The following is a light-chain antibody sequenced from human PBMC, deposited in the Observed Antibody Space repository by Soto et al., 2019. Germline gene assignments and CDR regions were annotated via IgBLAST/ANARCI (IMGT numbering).Light chain of an antibody. CDR3: QQYCMT. CDR1: QSVSSSY. CDR2: GAS. J-gene: IGKJ1*01. V-gene: IGKV3-20*01. Sequence: EIVLTQSPGTLSLSPGERATLSCRASQSVSSSYLAWYQQKPGQAPRLLIYGASSRATGIPDRFSGSGSGTDFTLNIRRLEPEDFAVYYCQQYCMTFGPGTKEDIK.